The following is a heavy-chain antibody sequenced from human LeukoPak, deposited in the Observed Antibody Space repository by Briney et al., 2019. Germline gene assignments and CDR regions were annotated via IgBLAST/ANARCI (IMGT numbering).Heavy chain of an antibody. CDR3: AKGDYDFWSGYPYYCGMDV. CDR1: GFTFSSYW. Sequence: GGSLRLSCAASGFTFSSYWMHWVRQAPGKGLVWVSRINSDGSSTSYADSVKGRFTISRDNAKNTLYLQMNSLRAEDTAVYYCAKGDYDFWSGYPYYCGMDVWGQGTTVTVSS. CDR2: INSDGSST. V-gene: IGHV3-74*01. J-gene: IGHJ6*02. D-gene: IGHD3-3*01.